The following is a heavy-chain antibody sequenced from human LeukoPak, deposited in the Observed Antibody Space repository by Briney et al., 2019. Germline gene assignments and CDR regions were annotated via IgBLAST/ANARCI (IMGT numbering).Heavy chain of an antibody. Sequence: GSLRLSCAAFGFTFSSYAMSWVRQAPGKGLEWVSSISGSGGSTYYADSVKGRFTISRDNSKNTLYLQMNSLRAEDTAVYYCAKVRCLWFGPDAFDIWGQGTMVTVSS. CDR3: AKVRCLWFGPDAFDI. CDR1: GFTFSSYA. D-gene: IGHD3-10*01. CDR2: ISGSGGST. V-gene: IGHV3-23*01. J-gene: IGHJ3*02.